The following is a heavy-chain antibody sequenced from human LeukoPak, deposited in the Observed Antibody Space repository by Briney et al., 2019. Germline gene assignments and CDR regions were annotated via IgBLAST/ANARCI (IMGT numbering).Heavy chain of an antibody. CDR1: GSSISSSSYY. CDR2: IYYSGST. Sequence: SETPSLTCTVSGSSISSSSYYWGWIRQPPGKGLEWIGSIYYSGSTYYNPSLKSRVTISVDTSKNQFSLKLSSVTAADTAVYYCARHLAAAVYNDAFDIWGQGTMVTVSS. CDR3: ARHLAAAVYNDAFDI. V-gene: IGHV4-39*01. D-gene: IGHD6-13*01. J-gene: IGHJ3*02.